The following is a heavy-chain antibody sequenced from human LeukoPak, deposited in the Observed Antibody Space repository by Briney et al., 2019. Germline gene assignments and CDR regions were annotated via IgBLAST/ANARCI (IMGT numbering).Heavy chain of an antibody. CDR1: SGSINGSNW. J-gene: IGHJ4*02. D-gene: IGHD6-13*01. Sequence: PSETLSLTCAVSSGSINGSNWWSWVRQPPGKGLEWIGEIYPSGSTNYNPSLKSRVTMSVDESKNEFSLKLTSVTAADTAVYYCARFHTSSWFFDSWGQGILVTVSS. V-gene: IGHV4-4*02. CDR2: IYPSGST. CDR3: ARFHTSSWFFDS.